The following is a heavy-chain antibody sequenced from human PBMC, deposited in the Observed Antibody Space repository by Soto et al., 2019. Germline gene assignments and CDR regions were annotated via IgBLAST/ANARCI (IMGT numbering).Heavy chain of an antibody. J-gene: IGHJ4*02. CDR3: AKFRGSTSSPDY. CDR1: GFTFSSYG. Sequence: GGSLRLSCAASGFTFSSYGMHWVRQAPGKGLEWVAVISYDGSNKYYADSVKGRFTISRDNSKNTLYLQMNSLRAEDTAVYYCAKFRGSTSSPDYWGQGT. D-gene: IGHD2-2*01. V-gene: IGHV3-30*18. CDR2: ISYDGSNK.